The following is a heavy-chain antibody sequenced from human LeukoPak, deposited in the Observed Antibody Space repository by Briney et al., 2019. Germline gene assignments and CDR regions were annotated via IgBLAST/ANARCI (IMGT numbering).Heavy chain of an antibody. J-gene: IGHJ4*02. CDR3: AKDHYWSIDY. V-gene: IGHV3-74*01. Sequence: GGSLRLSCAASGFDFSSNWMHWVRHAPGRGLVWVSRIKGDGISTNYADSVKGRFTIPRDIAKNTLYLQMNSLRAEDTGVYYCAKDHYWSIDYWGRGTLVTVSS. CDR2: IKGDGIST. CDR1: GFDFSSNW. D-gene: IGHD3-3*01.